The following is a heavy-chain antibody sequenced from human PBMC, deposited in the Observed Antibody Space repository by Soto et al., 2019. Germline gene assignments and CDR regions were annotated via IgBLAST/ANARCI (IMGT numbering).Heavy chain of an antibody. CDR3: AREAVYHYYGMDV. J-gene: IGHJ6*02. D-gene: IGHD4-4*01. V-gene: IGHV1-2*02. Sequence: ASVKVSCKASGYTFTGYYMHWVRQAPGQGLEWMGWINPNSGGTNYAQKFQGRVTMTRDTSISTAYMELSRLRSDDTAVYYCAREAVYHYYGMDVWGQGTTVTVSS. CDR2: INPNSGGT. CDR1: GYTFTGYY.